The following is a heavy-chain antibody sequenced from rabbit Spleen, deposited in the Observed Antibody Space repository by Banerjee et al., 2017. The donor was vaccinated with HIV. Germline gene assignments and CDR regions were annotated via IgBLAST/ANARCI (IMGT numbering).Heavy chain of an antibody. CDR2: IDTSDGDT. Sequence: QSLEESGGGLVKPGASLTLTCKASGFSFNSGYDMCWVRQAPEKGLEWIACIDTSDGDTDYANWPKGRFTISKTSSTTVTLQMTSLTVADTATYFCARDTGTSFSSYGMDLWGPGTLVTVS. CDR3: ARDTGTSFSSYGMDL. V-gene: IGHV1S40*01. D-gene: IGHD7-1*01. CDR1: GFSFNSGYD. J-gene: IGHJ6*01.